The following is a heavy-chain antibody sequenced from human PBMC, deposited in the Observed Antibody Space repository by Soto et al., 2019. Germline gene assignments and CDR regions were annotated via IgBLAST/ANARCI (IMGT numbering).Heavy chain of an antibody. J-gene: IGHJ4*02. Sequence: ASVKVSCKASGYTFSDYYIHWVRQAPGQGLEWMGWINPNSGGTKYAPKFQGGVTMTRDTSITTAYMELSRLRSGDTAVYYCAREPATAKPEGVDFWGQGTLVTSPQ. D-gene: IGHD1-1*01. V-gene: IGHV1-2*02. CDR3: AREPATAKPEGVDF. CDR1: GYTFSDYY. CDR2: INPNSGGT.